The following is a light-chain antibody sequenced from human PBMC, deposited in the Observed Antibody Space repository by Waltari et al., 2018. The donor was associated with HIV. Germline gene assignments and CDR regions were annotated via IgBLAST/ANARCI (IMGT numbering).Light chain of an antibody. J-gene: IGLJ1*01. CDR1: SGSVSTTYD. Sequence: QTVVTQETSFSVSPGGTVTLTCGLTSGSVSTTYDPSWYQQTPGQTPRTLIYNTNIRSSGVPDRFSGSILCNKAALTITGAQADDESHYYCALYMGSGIYAFGTGTEVTVL. V-gene: IGLV8-61*01. CDR2: NTN. CDR3: ALYMGSGIYA.